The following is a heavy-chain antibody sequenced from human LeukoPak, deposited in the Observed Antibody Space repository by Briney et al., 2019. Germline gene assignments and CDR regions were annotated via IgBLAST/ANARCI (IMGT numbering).Heavy chain of an antibody. CDR1: GFTFSSYS. CDR3: ASTNHYYGSGTYDYYFDY. D-gene: IGHD3-10*01. CDR2: ISSGSDYI. J-gene: IGHJ4*02. Sequence: GGSLRLSCATSGFTFSSYSMNWVRQAPGTGLEWVSSISSGSDYIYYADSVKGRFTISRGSAKNSLYLQMTSLRAEDTAVYYCASTNHYYGSGTYDYYFDYWGQGTLLTVSS. V-gene: IGHV3-21*01.